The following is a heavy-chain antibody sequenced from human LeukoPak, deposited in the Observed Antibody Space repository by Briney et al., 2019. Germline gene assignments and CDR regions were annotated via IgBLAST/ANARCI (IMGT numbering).Heavy chain of an antibody. J-gene: IGHJ4*02. V-gene: IGHV3-30*02. D-gene: IGHD6-19*01. CDR2: LRYDGSYK. CDR1: GGTFTGYG. Sequence: SCKASGGTFTGYGMHWVRQAPGKGLQWMSFLRYDGSYKYYANSVNGRVTISTDNSKNTLYLHMDNLRPDDTAIYYCAGIAVAGLYWGQGTLVTVSS. CDR3: AGIAVAGLY.